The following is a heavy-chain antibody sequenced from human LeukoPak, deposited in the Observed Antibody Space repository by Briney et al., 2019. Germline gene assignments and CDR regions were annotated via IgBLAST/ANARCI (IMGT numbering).Heavy chain of an antibody. Sequence: GGSLRLSCAASGFTFSSYGMHWVRQAPGKGLEWVAVIWYDGSNKYYADSVKGRFTISRDNSKNTLYLQMNSLRAEDTAVYYCARDPDYYDSSGYLDYWGQGTQVTVSS. CDR3: ARDPDYYDSSGYLDY. J-gene: IGHJ4*02. CDR2: IWYDGSNK. CDR1: GFTFSSYG. D-gene: IGHD3-22*01. V-gene: IGHV3-33*01.